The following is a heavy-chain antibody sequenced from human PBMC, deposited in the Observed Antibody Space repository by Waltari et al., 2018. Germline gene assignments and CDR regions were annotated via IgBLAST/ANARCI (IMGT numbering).Heavy chain of an antibody. CDR3: ARRGSFREFDS. CDR2: IYPRDSAA. J-gene: IGHJ4*02. V-gene: IGHV5-51*03. D-gene: IGHD3-10*01. Sequence: EVQLVQSGAEVKKPGEALRISCENSGYGFHPFWITWVRQMPGKGLEWLGIIYPRDSAAKYSPSVRCQVTLSVDKSTASAYLQWHSLKASDAGTYYCARRGSFREFDSRGQGTVVTVSS. CDR1: GYGFHPFW.